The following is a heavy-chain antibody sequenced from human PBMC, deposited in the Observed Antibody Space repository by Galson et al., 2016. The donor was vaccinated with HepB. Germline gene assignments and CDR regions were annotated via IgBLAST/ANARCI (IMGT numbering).Heavy chain of an antibody. J-gene: IGHJ4*02. CDR3: ARDAEYSNGWFPHY. CDR2: INSDGSST. V-gene: IGHV3-74*01. Sequence: SLRLSCAASGFTFSSYWMHWVRQVPGKGLVWVSRINSDGSSTSYADSVKGRLTISRDNAKNTLYLQMNSLGDEDTAVYYCARDAEYSNGWFPHYWGQGTLVTVSS. CDR1: GFTFSSYW. D-gene: IGHD6-13*01.